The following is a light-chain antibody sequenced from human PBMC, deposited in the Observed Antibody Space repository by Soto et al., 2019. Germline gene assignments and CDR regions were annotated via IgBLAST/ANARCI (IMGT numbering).Light chain of an antibody. CDR1: SSNIGRDP. Sequence: QSVLTQPPSASGTPGQRVTISCSGSSSNIGRDPVNWYQELPGTAPKLLTYDNNQRPSGVPDRFSGSKSGTSASLAISGLQSEDEADYFCAGWDGSLRGFVFGTGTKVTVL. CDR2: DNN. V-gene: IGLV1-44*01. CDR3: AGWDGSLRGFV. J-gene: IGLJ1*01.